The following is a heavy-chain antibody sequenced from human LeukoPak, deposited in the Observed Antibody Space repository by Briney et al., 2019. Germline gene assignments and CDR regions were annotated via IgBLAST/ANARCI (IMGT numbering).Heavy chain of an antibody. V-gene: IGHV1-2*02. CDR1: GYTFTGYY. Sequence: ASVKVSCKASGYTFTGYYMHWVRQAPGQGLEWMGWINPNSGGTNYAQKFQGRVTMTRDTSISTAYMELSRLRSDDTAVYYCARGVSSSLHYYYYYYMDVWGKGTTVTVSS. D-gene: IGHD6-13*01. CDR2: INPNSGGT. CDR3: ARGVSSSLHYYYYYYMDV. J-gene: IGHJ6*03.